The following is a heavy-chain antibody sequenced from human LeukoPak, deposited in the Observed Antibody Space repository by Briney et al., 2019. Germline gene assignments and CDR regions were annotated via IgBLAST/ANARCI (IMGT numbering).Heavy chain of an antibody. CDR1: GFTFDDYA. J-gene: IGHJ1*01. Sequence: SGGSLRLSCAASGFTFDDYAMHWVRQAPGKGLEWVSRINSDGSSTSYADSVKGRFTISRDNAKNTLYLQMNSLRAEDTAVYYCARDHSSGYSYAPEYFQHWGQGTLVTVSS. D-gene: IGHD3-22*01. V-gene: IGHV3-74*01. CDR2: INSDGSST. CDR3: ARDHSSGYSYAPEYFQH.